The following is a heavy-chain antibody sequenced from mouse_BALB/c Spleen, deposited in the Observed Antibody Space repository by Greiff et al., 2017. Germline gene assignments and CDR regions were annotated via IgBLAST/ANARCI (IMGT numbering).Heavy chain of an antibody. V-gene: IGHV1S29*02. Sequence: EVQLQQSGPELAKPGASVKISCKASGYTFTDYNMHWVKQSHGKSLEWIGYIYPYNGGTGYNQKFKSKATLTVDNSSSTAYMELRSLTSEDSAVYYCARNGYFPYYAMDYWGQGTSVTVSS. D-gene: IGHD2-3*01. CDR1: GYTFTDYN. CDR2: IYPYNGGT. CDR3: ARNGYFPYYAMDY. J-gene: IGHJ4*01.